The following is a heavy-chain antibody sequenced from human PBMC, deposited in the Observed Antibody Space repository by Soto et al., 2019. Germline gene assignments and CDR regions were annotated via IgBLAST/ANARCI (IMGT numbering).Heavy chain of an antibody. CDR1: GFSLSASGVG. CDR2: IYWNDDK. D-gene: IGHD2-15*01. V-gene: IGHV2-5*01. CDR3: AHGIGYCSGRSCPDNWFDP. Sequence: QITLKESGPTLVKPTQTLTLTCTFSGFSLSASGVGVGWIRQPPGKALEWLALIYWNDDKRYSPSLKSRLTITKDTSKNQVVLTMTNMDPVDTATYYCAHGIGYCSGRSCPDNWFDPWGQGTLVNVSS. J-gene: IGHJ5*02.